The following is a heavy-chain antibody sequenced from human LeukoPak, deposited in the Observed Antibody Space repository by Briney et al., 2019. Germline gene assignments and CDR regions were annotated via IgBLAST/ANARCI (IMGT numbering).Heavy chain of an antibody. Sequence: SETLSLTCVVYGGSFSGYSWSWIRQPPGKGLEWIGEINQRRNTNYNPSLKSRVTISIDTSKNQFSLKLRSVTAADTAVYYCARGVYIAAAQYGYWGQGTLVTVSS. CDR2: INQRRNT. D-gene: IGHD6-13*01. CDR3: ARGVYIAAAQYGY. J-gene: IGHJ4*02. V-gene: IGHV4-34*01. CDR1: GGSFSGYS.